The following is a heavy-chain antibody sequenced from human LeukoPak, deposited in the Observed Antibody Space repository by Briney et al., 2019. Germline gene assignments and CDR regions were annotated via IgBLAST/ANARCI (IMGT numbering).Heavy chain of an antibody. J-gene: IGHJ4*02. V-gene: IGHV4-34*01. CDR1: GGSFSGYY. CDR2: VNHSGST. Sequence: KPSETLSLTCAVYGGSFSGYYWSWIRQPPGKGLEWIGEVNHSGSTNYNPSLKSRVTISLDTSKNQFSLRLSSVTAADTAVYYCARDYEGVAGTFDYWGQGTLVTVSS. D-gene: IGHD6-19*01. CDR3: ARDYEGVAGTFDY.